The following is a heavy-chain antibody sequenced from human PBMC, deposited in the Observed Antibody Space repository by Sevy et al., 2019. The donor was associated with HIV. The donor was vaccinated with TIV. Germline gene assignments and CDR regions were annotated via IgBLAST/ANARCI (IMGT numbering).Heavy chain of an antibody. J-gene: IGHJ6*02. CDR3: ARDCSSANCLWGKDV. V-gene: IGHV3-7*03. CDR2: IKKDGSEK. Sequence: GGSLRLSCTASGFTFNSYWMSWVRQAPGKGLEWVANIKKDGSEKYYVDSVKGRFTISRANAKNSLYLQMDSLRAEDTAVYYCARDCSSANCLWGKDVWGQGTTVTVSS. D-gene: IGHD2-2*01. CDR1: GFTFNSYW.